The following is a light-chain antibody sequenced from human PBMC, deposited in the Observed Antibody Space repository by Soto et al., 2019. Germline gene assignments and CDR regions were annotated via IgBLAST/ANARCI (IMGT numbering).Light chain of an antibody. J-gene: IGKJ1*01. CDR3: LQYNGYYRT. V-gene: IGKV1-5*01. CDR2: DAS. Sequence: DIQMTQSPSTLSASVGDTVTITCRASQTISGWLAWYQQRPGKAPNLLIFDASTLESGVPTRFSGSGSGTNFPLTISSLQSDDFATYYCLQYNGYYRTFGQGTKVEIK. CDR1: QTISGW.